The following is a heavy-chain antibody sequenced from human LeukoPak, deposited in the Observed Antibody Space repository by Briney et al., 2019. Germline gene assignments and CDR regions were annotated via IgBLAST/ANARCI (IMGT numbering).Heavy chain of an antibody. D-gene: IGHD5-18*01. Sequence: PGGSLRLSCAASGFTFSDYYMSWIRQAPGKGLEWVSYISSSSSYTNYADSVKGRFTISRDNSENIVYLQMNNLRAEDTAVYYCAGRVTGYSSGYVYWGQGTLVTVSS. CDR1: GFTFSDYY. V-gene: IGHV3-11*03. CDR3: AGRVTGYSSGYVY. CDR2: ISSSSSYT. J-gene: IGHJ4*02.